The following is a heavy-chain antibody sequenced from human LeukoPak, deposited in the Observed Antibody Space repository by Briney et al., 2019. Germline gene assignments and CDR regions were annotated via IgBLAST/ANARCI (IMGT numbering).Heavy chain of an antibody. CDR2: IWNDGNKK. CDR3: AIQIVGARFLVSFDH. V-gene: IGHV3-33*01. CDR1: GFLFVTHA. Sequence: PGGSLRLSCTASGFLFVTHAMHWVRQAPGKGLEWVAVIWNDGNKKDYADSVKGRFTISRDNSKEALYLHMNSLRGEDTAGYYCAIQIVGARFLVSFDHWGQGDLVTVSS. J-gene: IGHJ5*02. D-gene: IGHD3-3*01.